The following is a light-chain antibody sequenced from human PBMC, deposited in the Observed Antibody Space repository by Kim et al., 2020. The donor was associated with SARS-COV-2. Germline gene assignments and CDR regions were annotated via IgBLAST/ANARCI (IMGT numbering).Light chain of an antibody. V-gene: IGLV10-54*01. CDR1: SNNVGDEG. Sequence: ETATITCTGNSNNVGDEGAGWLQQHQGHPPKLLFYRNNNRPSGISERLSASRSGNTASLTITGLQPEDEADYYCSAWDRSLGAWVFGGGTQLTVL. J-gene: IGLJ2*01. CDR2: RNN. CDR3: SAWDRSLGAWV.